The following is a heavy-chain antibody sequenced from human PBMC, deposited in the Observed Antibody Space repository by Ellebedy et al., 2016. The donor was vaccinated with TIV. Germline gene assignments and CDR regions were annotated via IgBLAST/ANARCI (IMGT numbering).Heavy chain of an antibody. V-gene: IGHV3-9*01. CDR1: GFTFDEYA. CDR2: VSWNSGTI. Sequence: PGGSLRLFCAASGFTFDEYAMHWVRQAPGKGLEWVSGVSWNSGTINYADSVKGRFTISRDNAKNSLYLQMNSLRVEDTALYYCAKGSIAVAGTCLDHWGQGTLVTVSS. D-gene: IGHD6-19*01. CDR3: AKGSIAVAGTCLDH. J-gene: IGHJ4*02.